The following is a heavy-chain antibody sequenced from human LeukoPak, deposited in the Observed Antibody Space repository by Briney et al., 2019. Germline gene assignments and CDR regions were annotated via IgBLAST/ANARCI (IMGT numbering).Heavy chain of an antibody. Sequence: GGSLSLSCAASGFTFSSYAMSWVRQAPGKGLEWVSAISGSGGSTYYADSVKGRFTISRDNSKNTMYLQMNSLRAEDTAVYYCAKSLSGGGTTYYYYMDVWGKGTTVTISS. CDR2: ISGSGGST. CDR3: AKSLSGGGTTYYYYMDV. J-gene: IGHJ6*03. V-gene: IGHV3-23*01. D-gene: IGHD1-1*01. CDR1: GFTFSSYA.